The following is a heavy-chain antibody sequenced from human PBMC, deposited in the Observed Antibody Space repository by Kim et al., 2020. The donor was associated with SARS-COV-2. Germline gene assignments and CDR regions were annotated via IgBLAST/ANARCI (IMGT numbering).Heavy chain of an antibody. CDR3: ARDDDVVVVPAAGAKFDP. CDR1: GYSISSGYY. J-gene: IGHJ5*02. V-gene: IGHV4-38-2*02. D-gene: IGHD2-2*01. CDR2: IYHSGST. Sequence: SETLSLTCTVSGYSISSGYYWGWIRQPPGKGLEWIGSIYHSGSTYYNPSLKSRVTISVDTSKNQFSLKLSSVTAADTAVYYCARDDDVVVVPAAGAKFDPWGQGTLVTVSS.